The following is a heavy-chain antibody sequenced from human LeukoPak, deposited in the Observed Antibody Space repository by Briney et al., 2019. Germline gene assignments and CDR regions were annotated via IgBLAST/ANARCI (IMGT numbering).Heavy chain of an antibody. CDR1: GFTFSSDV. CDR3: AKVRAPRQYYFDY. J-gene: IGHJ4*02. Sequence: GSLRLSCAASGFTFSSDVMSWVRQAPGKGLEWVSAISGSGGRAYYADSVKGRFTISRDNSKNTLYLQMNSLRAEDTAVYYCAKVRAPRQYYFDYWGQGTLVTVSS. CDR2: ISGSGGRA. D-gene: IGHD1-26*01. V-gene: IGHV3-23*01.